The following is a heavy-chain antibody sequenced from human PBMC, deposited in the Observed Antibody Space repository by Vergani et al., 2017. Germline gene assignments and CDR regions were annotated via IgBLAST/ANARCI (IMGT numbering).Heavy chain of an antibody. CDR1: GDSISSRNCY. D-gene: IGHD3-22*01. CDR3: ARDGTDIFVSSSDYSHLLYY. Sequence: QVQLQESGPGLVKPSETLSLTCTVSGDSISSRNCYWGWIRQPPGKGLEWIGSLFYGATAYYNPSLESRVIISIVTSKNQFSLRLSSVTAADTAVYYCARDGTDIFVSSSDYSHLLYYWGQGILVTVSS. V-gene: IGHV4-39*02. CDR2: LFYGATA. J-gene: IGHJ4*02.